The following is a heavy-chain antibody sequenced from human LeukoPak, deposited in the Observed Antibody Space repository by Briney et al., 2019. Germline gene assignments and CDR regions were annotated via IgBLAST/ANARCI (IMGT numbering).Heavy chain of an antibody. D-gene: IGHD1-1*01. CDR1: GTSISNYY. CDR2: NYYSGDT. J-gene: IGHJ4*02. CDR3: ARGTARYTTTYYFDY. Sequence: ASETLSLTCPVSGTSISNYYWSWIRQPPRKGLQWIGYNYYSGDTNYNPSLKSRVTMSVDTSKNQCSLKLSSLTAADTAVFYCARGTARYTTTYYFDYCGQGTLVTVSS. V-gene: IGHV4-59*01.